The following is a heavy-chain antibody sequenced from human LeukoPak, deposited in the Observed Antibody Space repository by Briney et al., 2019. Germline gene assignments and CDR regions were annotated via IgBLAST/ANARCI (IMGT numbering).Heavy chain of an antibody. CDR2: IYYSGST. J-gene: IGHJ4*02. CDR3: AREEGHYGGLWFGELLSFDY. V-gene: IGHV4-30-4*07. Sequence: SETLSLTCAVSGGSISSGGYSWSWIRQPPGKGLEWIGYIYYSGSTYYNPSLKSRVTISVDTSKNQFSLKLSSVTAADTAVYYCAREEGHYGGLWFGELLSFDYWGQGTLVTVSS. CDR1: GGSISSGGYS. D-gene: IGHD3-10*01.